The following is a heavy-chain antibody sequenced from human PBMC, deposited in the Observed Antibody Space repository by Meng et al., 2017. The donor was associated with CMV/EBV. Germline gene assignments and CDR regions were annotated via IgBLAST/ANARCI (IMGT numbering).Heavy chain of an antibody. CDR2: IIPIFGTA. J-gene: IGHJ4*02. D-gene: IGHD5-24*01. CDR1: GGTFSSYA. V-gene: IGHV1-69*12. Sequence: QVQLVQSGAGVKKPGSSWKVSCKASGGTFSSYAISRVRQAPGQGLEWMGGIIPIFGTANYAQKFQGRVTITADESTSTAYMELSSLRSEDTAVYYCARMPRDGYNYIDYWGQGTLVTVSS. CDR3: ARMPRDGYNYIDY.